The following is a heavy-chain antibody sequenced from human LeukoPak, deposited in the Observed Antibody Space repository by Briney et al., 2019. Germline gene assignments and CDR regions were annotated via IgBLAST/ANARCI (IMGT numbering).Heavy chain of an antibody. J-gene: IGHJ5*02. CDR3: TREARVGNWFDP. D-gene: IGHD2-2*01. CDR1: GYTFTDYY. CDR2: INPDNGGT. V-gene: IGHV1-2*02. Sequence: ASVKVSCRASGYTFTDYYIHWVRQAPGQGLEWMGWINPDNGGTNYAQKFQGRVTMTRDTSIRTVYMDLSRLRSDDTAVFYCTREARVGNWFDPWGQGTQVTVSS.